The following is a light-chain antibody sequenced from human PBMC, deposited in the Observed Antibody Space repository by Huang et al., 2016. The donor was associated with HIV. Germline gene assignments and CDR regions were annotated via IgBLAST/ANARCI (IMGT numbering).Light chain of an antibody. Sequence: EIVMTQSPASLSASLGERATLSCRASQGVRTNLAWYQQKPGQPPTLLIFGASTRATGTPPRFSGSGSGTEFTLTITSLQSADSAVYYCQQYNDWPPLTFGGGTKVEI. CDR2: GAS. V-gene: IGKV3D-15*01. CDR3: QQYNDWPPLT. CDR1: QGVRTN. J-gene: IGKJ4*01.